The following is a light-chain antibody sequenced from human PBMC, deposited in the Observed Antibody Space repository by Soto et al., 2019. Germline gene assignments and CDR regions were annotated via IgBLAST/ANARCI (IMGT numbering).Light chain of an antibody. CDR3: SSYAGSNNFVG. V-gene: IGLV2-8*01. Sequence: QSVLTQPPSASGSPGQSVTISCTGTSSDVGGYNYVSWYQQHPGKAPKLMIYEVSKRPSGVPDRFSGSKSGNTASLTVSGLQAEDEADYYCSSYAGSNNFVGFGGGTKVTVL. CDR2: EVS. J-gene: IGLJ2*01. CDR1: SSDVGGYNY.